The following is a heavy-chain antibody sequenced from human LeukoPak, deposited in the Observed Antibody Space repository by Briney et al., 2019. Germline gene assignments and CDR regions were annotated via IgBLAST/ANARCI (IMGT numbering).Heavy chain of an antibody. CDR3: AREGLHYDSSGYHWFDP. J-gene: IGHJ5*02. Sequence: GPSVNVSCKASGYTFTGYYMHVVRQAPGQGVERVGWIKPNSGGTNYAQKFQGRGTMTRDTSISTAYMELSRLRSDDTGVFYCAREGLHYDSSGYHWFDPWGQGTLVTVSS. CDR1: GYTFTGYY. CDR2: IKPNSGGT. D-gene: IGHD3-22*01. V-gene: IGHV1-2*02.